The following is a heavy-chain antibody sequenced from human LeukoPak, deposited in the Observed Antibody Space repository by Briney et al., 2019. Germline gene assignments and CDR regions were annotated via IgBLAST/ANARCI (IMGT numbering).Heavy chain of an antibody. V-gene: IGHV4-38-2*02. CDR3: ARALLAADFDY. D-gene: IGHD6-13*01. J-gene: IGHJ4*02. CDR1: GYSISSGYY. Sequence: PSETLSLTCTVSGYSISSGYYWGWIRQPPGKGLEWIGRIYHSGSTYYNPSLKSRVTISVDTSKNQFSLKLSSVTAADTAVYYCARALLAADFDYWGQGTLVTVSS. CDR2: IYHSGST.